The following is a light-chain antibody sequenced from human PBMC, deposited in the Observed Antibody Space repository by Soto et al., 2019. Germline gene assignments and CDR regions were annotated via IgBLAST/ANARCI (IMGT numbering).Light chain of an antibody. J-gene: IGKJ4*01. Sequence: EIVLTQSPATLSLSPGERATLSCRASQRGSNYLAWYQQKPGQPHRLLIYDASNRATGIPARFSGSGSGTDFSLSISSLEPEDLAVYYCQQRSSWPLTFGGGTKVEIK. CDR1: QRGSNY. V-gene: IGKV3-11*01. CDR3: QQRSSWPLT. CDR2: DAS.